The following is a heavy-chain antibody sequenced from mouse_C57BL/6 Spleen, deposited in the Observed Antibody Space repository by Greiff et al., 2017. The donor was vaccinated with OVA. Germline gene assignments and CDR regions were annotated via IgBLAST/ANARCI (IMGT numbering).Heavy chain of an antibody. CDR2: IYPGDGDT. CDR1: GYAFSSSW. CDR3: ARSSYGNY. D-gene: IGHD2-1*01. V-gene: IGHV1-82*01. Sequence: VKLMESGPELVKPGASVKISCKASGYAFSSSWMNWVKQRPGKGLEWIGRIYPGDGDTNYNGKFKGKATLTADKSSSTAYMQLSSLTSEDSAVYFCARSSYGNYWGQGTTLTVSS. J-gene: IGHJ2*01.